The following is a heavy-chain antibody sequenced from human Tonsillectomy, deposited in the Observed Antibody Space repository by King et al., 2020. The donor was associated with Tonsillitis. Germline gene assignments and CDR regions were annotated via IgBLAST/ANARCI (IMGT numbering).Heavy chain of an antibody. D-gene: IGHD2-15*01. CDR3: APRGYCSGGSCSVAGY. Sequence: QLVQSGAEVKKPGSSVKVSCKASGGTFSSYAISWVRQAPGQGLEWMGGIIPIFGTAKYAQKFQGRVTITADESKSTAYMELSSLRSEDTAVYYCAPRGYCSGGSCSVAGYWGQGTLVTVSS. V-gene: IGHV1-69*12. J-gene: IGHJ4*02. CDR1: GGTFSSYA. CDR2: IIPIFGTA.